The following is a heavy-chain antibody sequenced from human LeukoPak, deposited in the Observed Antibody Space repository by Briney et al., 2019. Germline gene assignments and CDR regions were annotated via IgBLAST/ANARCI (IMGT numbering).Heavy chain of an antibody. CDR1: GFTFSRHG. CDR3: AKGRKEGPAEYYFDY. Sequence: GGSLRLSCAASGFTFSRHGMHWVRQAPGKGLEWVAVISIDGRDKKYADSVKGRFTISRDNSKKTLYLQMNSLRTEDTAVYYCAKGRKEGPAEYYFDYWGQGTLVTVSS. CDR2: ISIDGRDK. V-gene: IGHV3-30*18. J-gene: IGHJ4*02.